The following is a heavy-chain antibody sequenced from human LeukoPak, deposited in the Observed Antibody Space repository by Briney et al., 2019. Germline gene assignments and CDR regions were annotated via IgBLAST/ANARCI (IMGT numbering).Heavy chain of an antibody. CDR1: GFSFSSYS. J-gene: IGHJ4*02. D-gene: IGHD3-22*01. CDR3: ARLRRNTDSSGFFYYYGY. V-gene: IGHV3-21*06. CDR2: INTVSSYI. Sequence: GGSLRLSCAASGFSFSSYSFNWVRQAPGKGLEWVSSINTVSSYIYYADSLKGRFTISRDNAKNSVYLQMDSLRAEDSAVYYCARLRRNTDSSGFFYYYGYWGQGTLVTVSS.